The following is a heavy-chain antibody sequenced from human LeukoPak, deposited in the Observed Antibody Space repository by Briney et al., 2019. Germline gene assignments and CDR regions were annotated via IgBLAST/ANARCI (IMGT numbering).Heavy chain of an antibody. J-gene: IGHJ2*01. CDR3: ARNPDEHWLDESENWYFDL. D-gene: IGHD6-19*01. CDR2: INPNRGDT. V-gene: IGHV1-2*06. CDR1: GYTFIDYY. Sequence: ASVKVSCKASGYTFIDYYLHWLRQAPGQGLEWMGRINPNRGDTKPAQKFQGRVTMTRDTSISVAYMELSSLQSDDTAVYYCARNPDEHWLDESENWYFDLWGSGTLVTVSS.